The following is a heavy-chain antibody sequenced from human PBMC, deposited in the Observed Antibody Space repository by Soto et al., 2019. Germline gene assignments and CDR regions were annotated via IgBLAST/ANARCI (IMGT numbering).Heavy chain of an antibody. V-gene: IGHV3-23*01. CDR1: GFIFDTYA. J-gene: IGHJ4*02. CDR2: ISGSGGTT. D-gene: IGHD3-9*01. Sequence: GGSLRLSCVASGFIFDTYAMSWVRQAPGKGLEWVSAISGSGGTTYYADSVKGRLTISRDNSKNILYLQPNSLRAEDTAVYYCAKGRGRFKSGVQKTFDAWGQGTLVTVSS. CDR3: AKGRGRFKSGVQKTFDA.